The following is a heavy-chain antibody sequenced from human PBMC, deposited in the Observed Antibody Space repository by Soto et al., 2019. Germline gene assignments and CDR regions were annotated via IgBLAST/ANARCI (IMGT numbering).Heavy chain of an antibody. V-gene: IGHV4-61*01. Sequence: PSETLSLTCTVSGGSVSSGSYYWSWIRQPPGKGLEWIGYIYYSGSTNYNPSLKSRVTISVDTSKNQFSLKRSSVTAADTAVYYCARVVPISAAGFFDYWGQGTLVTVSS. CDR2: IYYSGST. J-gene: IGHJ4*02. CDR1: GGSVSSGSYY. CDR3: ARVVPISAAGFFDY. D-gene: IGHD6-13*01.